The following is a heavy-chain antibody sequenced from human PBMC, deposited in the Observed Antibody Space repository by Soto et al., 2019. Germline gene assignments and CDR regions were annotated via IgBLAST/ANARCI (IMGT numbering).Heavy chain of an antibody. Sequence: SETLSLTCTVSGGSISSYYWSWIRQPPGKGLEWIGYIYYSGSTNYNPSLKSRVTISVDTSKNQFSLKLSSVTAADTAVYYCARRSAKWSGYWKASDSWGQETMVTVSS. CDR3: ARRSAKWSGYWKASDS. V-gene: IGHV4-59*08. CDR2: IYYSGST. J-gene: IGHJ3*02. CDR1: GGSISSYY. D-gene: IGHD3-3*01.